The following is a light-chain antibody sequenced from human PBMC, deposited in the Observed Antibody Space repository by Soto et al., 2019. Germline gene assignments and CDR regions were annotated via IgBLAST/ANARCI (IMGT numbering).Light chain of an antibody. J-gene: IGKJ2*01. CDR3: LQDYSYPRT. Sequence: AIQMTQSPSSLSASVGDRVTITCRASQGIGNDLGWYQQKPGKAPPLLIFDSSSLQTGVPSRFSGSGSGTDFTLTISNLQPEDFATYYCLQDYSYPRTFGQGTKLEI. CDR2: DSS. V-gene: IGKV1-6*01. CDR1: QGIGND.